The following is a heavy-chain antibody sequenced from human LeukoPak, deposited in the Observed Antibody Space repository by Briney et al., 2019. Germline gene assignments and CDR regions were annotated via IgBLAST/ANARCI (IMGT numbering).Heavy chain of an antibody. CDR2: INHSGST. V-gene: IGHV4-34*01. J-gene: IGHJ5*02. Sequence: SEILSLTCAVYGGSFSGYYWSWIRQPPGKGLEWIGEINHSGSTNYNPSLKSRVTISVDTSKNQFSLKLSSVTAADTAVYYCARVKYYDFWGGSNWFDPWGQGTLVTVSS. CDR1: GGSFSGYY. D-gene: IGHD3-3*01. CDR3: ARVKYYDFWGGSNWFDP.